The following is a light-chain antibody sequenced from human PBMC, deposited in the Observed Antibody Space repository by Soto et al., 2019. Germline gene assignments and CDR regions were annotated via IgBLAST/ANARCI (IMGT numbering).Light chain of an antibody. Sequence: DIQMTQSPSTLSASVGDRVTITCRASQSISSWLAWYQQKPGKAPKLLIYKASSLESGVQSRFSGSGSGTEFTLTISSLQPDDFATYYCQQYNSYWYTFGQGTKLEIK. J-gene: IGKJ2*01. CDR1: QSISSW. CDR2: KAS. CDR3: QQYNSYWYT. V-gene: IGKV1-5*03.